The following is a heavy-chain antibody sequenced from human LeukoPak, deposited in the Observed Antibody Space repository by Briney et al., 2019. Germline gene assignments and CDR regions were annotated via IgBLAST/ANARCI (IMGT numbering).Heavy chain of an antibody. J-gene: IGHJ3*02. D-gene: IGHD6-13*01. CDR3: ARAESGYSTVGAFDI. Sequence: SQTLSLTCTVSGGSISSYYWSWIRQPPGKGLERIGYIYYSGSTNYNPSLKSRVTISVDTSKNQFSLKLSSVTAADTAVYYCARAESGYSTVGAFDIWGQGTMVTVSS. CDR2: IYYSGST. V-gene: IGHV4-59*01. CDR1: GGSISSYY.